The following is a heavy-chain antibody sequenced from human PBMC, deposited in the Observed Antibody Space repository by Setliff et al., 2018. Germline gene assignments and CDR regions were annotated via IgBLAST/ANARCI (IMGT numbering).Heavy chain of an antibody. D-gene: IGHD3-22*01. CDR2: INHGGST. Sequence: SETLSLTCAVYGGSFSGYYWSWIRQPPGKGLEWIGEINHGGSTNYNPSLKRRVTISVDTSKNQFSLKLSSVTAADTAVYYCARGYDSSGYWSYYYYGMDVWGQGTTVTVSS. V-gene: IGHV4-34*01. CDR3: ARGYDSSGYWSYYYYGMDV. CDR1: GGSFSGYY. J-gene: IGHJ6*02.